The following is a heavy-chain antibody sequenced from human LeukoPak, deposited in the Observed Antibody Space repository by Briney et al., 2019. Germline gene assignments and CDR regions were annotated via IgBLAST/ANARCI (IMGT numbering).Heavy chain of an antibody. V-gene: IGHV4-30-4*01. CDR1: GGSISSGDYY. D-gene: IGHD4-17*01. CDR3: ARHHPNVDYEDC. Sequence: SETLSLTYTVSGGSISSGDYYWSWIRQPPGKGLEWIGYIYRSGTTYSNPSLRSRASLSVDTSKNQFSLKLNSVTAADTAVYFCARHHPNVDYEDCWGQGTLVTVSS. CDR2: IYRSGTT. J-gene: IGHJ4*02.